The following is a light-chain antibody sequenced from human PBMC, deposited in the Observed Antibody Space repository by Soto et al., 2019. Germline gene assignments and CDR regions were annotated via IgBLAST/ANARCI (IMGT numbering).Light chain of an antibody. CDR2: EVS. V-gene: IGLV2-8*01. J-gene: IGLJ2*01. CDR1: SSDVGGYNY. CDR3: SSYAGSNLV. Sequence: QSALTQPPSASGSPGQSVTISCTGTSSDVGGYNYVSWYQQHPGKAPKVMIYEVSKRPSGVPDRFSGSKSVNTASLTVSGLQAEDEADYYCSSYAGSNLVFGGGTKLTLL.